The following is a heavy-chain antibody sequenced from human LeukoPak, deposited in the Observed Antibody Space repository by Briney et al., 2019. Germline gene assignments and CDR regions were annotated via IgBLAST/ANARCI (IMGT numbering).Heavy chain of an antibody. CDR2: IYYSGST. J-gene: IGHJ4*02. Sequence: SETLSLTCAVYGGSFSGYYWSWIRQPPGKGLERIGYIYYSGSTNYNPSLKSRVTISVDTSKNQFSLKLSSVTAADTAVYYCARSGGVLPGYWGQGTLVTVSS. CDR1: GGSFSGYY. CDR3: ARSGGVLPGY. D-gene: IGHD1-26*01. V-gene: IGHV4-59*01.